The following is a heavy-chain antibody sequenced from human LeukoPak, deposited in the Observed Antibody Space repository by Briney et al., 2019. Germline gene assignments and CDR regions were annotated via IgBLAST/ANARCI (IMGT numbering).Heavy chain of an antibody. V-gene: IGHV6-1*01. Sequence: SQTLSLTCAISGDSVSSIGAAWNWIRQSPSRGLEWLGRTYYRSKWYNDYAVSVKSRITINPDTSKNQFSLQLDSVTPDDTAVYYCAKAPPGTEGWFGPWGQGTLVTVSS. CDR2: TYYRSKWYN. J-gene: IGHJ5*02. CDR3: AKAPPGTEGWFGP. CDR1: GDSVSSIGAA. D-gene: IGHD6-13*01.